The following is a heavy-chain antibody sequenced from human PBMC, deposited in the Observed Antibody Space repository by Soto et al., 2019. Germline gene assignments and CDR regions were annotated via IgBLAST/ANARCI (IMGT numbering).Heavy chain of an antibody. CDR1: GYTFTSYD. J-gene: IGHJ3*02. CDR2: MNPNSGNT. D-gene: IGHD3-10*01. CDR3: ATEFYGSGSFAFDI. Sequence: QVQLVQSGAEVKKPGASVKVSCKASGYTFTSYDINWVRQATGQGLEWMGWMNPNSGNTGYAQKFQGRVTMTRNTSISTAYMELSSLRSEDTAVYYCATEFYGSGSFAFDIWGQGTMVTVSS. V-gene: IGHV1-8*01.